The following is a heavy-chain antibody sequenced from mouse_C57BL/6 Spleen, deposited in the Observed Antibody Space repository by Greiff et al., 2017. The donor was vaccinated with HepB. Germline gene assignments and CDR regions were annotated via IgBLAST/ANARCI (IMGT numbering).Heavy chain of an antibody. J-gene: IGHJ3*01. CDR1: GYTFTSYW. CDR3: ARDCYGSSPAWFAY. D-gene: IGHD1-1*01. V-gene: IGHV1-7*01. Sequence: QVQLKESGAELAKPGASVKLSCKASGYTFTSYWMHWVNQRPGQGLEWIGYINPSSGYTKYNQKFKDKATLTADKASSTAYMQLSSLTYEDSAVYYCARDCYGSSPAWFAYWGQGTLVTVSA. CDR2: INPSSGYT.